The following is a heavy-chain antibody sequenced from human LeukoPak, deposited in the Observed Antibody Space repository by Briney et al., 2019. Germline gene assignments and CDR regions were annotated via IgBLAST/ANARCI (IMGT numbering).Heavy chain of an antibody. J-gene: IGHJ4*02. CDR3: ARERGLAVAGISGY. CDR1: GFTFSSYG. V-gene: IGHV3-30*03. Sequence: PGGSLRLSCAASGFTFSSYGMHWVRQAPGKGLEWVAVISYDGSNKYYADSVKGRFTISRDNSKNTLYLQMNSLRAEDTAVYYCARERGLAVAGISGYWGQGTLVTVSS. CDR2: ISYDGSNK. D-gene: IGHD6-19*01.